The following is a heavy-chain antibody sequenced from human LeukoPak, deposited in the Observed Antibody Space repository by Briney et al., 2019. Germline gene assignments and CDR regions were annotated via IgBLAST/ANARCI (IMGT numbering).Heavy chain of an antibody. CDR1: GGSISSGNYY. CDR3: ARGEMATISAIIKD. D-gene: IGHD5-24*01. CDR2: IYTSGST. V-gene: IGHV4-61*02. Sequence: SETLSLTCTVSGGSISSGNYYWTWIPQPAGKGLEWLGRIYTSGSTNYNPSLKSRVTISVDTSKNQFSLKLSSVTAADTAVYYCARGEMATISAIIKDWGQGTLVTVSS. J-gene: IGHJ4*02.